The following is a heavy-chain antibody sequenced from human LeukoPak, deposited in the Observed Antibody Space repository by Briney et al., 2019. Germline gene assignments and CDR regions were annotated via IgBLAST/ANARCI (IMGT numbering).Heavy chain of an antibody. Sequence: GGSLRLSCAASGFTFSSYGMHWVRQAPGKGLEWVAFIRYDGSNKYYADSVKGRFTISRDNSKNTLYLQMNSLRAEDTAVYYCAKDLGWELYYFDYWGQGTLVTVSS. V-gene: IGHV3-30*02. CDR1: GFTFSSYG. D-gene: IGHD1-26*01. J-gene: IGHJ4*02. CDR2: IRYDGSNK. CDR3: AKDLGWELYYFDY.